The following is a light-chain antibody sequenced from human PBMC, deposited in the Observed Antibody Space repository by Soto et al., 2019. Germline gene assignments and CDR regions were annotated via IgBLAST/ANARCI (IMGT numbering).Light chain of an antibody. CDR3: QQYNNWPIT. CDR2: GAS. J-gene: IGKJ3*01. CDR1: QSVSSI. Sequence: EIVITQTPATLSVSPGERATLSCRASQSVSSILAWCQQKPGQAPRLLIYGASTRATGIPARFSGSGSGTEFTLTISSLQSEDFAVYYCQQYNNWPITFGPGTKVDIK. V-gene: IGKV3-15*01.